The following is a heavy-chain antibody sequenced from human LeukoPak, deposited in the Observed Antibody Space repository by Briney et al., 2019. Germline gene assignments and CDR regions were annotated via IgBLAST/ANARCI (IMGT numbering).Heavy chain of an antibody. CDR1: GFTVSSNY. V-gene: IGHV3-53*01. CDR3: ARDNYGSFDY. J-gene: IGHJ4*02. D-gene: IGHD4-11*01. CDR2: IYSGGST. Sequence: WGSLRLSCAASGFTVSSNYMSWVRQAPGKGLEWVSVIYSGGSTYYADSVKGRYTISRDNSKNTLYLQMNSLRAEDTAVYYCARDNYGSFDYWGQGTLVTVPS.